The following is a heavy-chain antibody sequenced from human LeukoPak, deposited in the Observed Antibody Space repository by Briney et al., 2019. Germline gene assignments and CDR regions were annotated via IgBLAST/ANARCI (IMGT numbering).Heavy chain of an antibody. CDR3: TRGGSAPYALDI. D-gene: IGHD3-16*01. CDR1: GGSVSSSSYY. J-gene: IGHJ3*02. Sequence: SETLSLTCTVSGGSVSSSSYYWAWIRQPPGKGLEWIGSIYYSGSTYYNPSLKSRVTISVDTSKNQFSLKLTSVTAADTAVYYCTRGGSAPYALDIWGQGTMVTVSS. V-gene: IGHV4-39*01. CDR2: IYYSGST.